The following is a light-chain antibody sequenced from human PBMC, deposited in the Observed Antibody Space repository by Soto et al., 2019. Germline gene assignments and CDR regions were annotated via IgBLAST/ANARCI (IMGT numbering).Light chain of an antibody. J-gene: IGLJ2*01. Sequence: QSALTQPASVSGSPGQSITISCTGTSSDVGGYNYVSWYQQHPGKAPKVMIYDVSNRPSGVSNRFSGSKSGNTASLTISGLQAEDEADYYCSSDTSSNTLVFGGGTKLTVL. CDR1: SSDVGGYNY. CDR2: DVS. CDR3: SSDTSSNTLV. V-gene: IGLV2-14*01.